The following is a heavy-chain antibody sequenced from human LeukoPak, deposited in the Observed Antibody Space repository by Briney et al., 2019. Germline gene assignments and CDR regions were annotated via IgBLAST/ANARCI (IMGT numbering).Heavy chain of an antibody. D-gene: IGHD6-6*01. CDR2: INHSGST. J-gene: IGHJ4*02. CDR1: GGSFSGYY. V-gene: IGHV4-34*01. CDR3: ARLREYSSSPGDY. Sequence: SETLSITCAVYGGSFSGYYWSWIRQPPGKGLEWIGEINHSGSTNYNPSLKSRVTISVDTSKNQFSLKLSSVTAADTAVYYCARLREYSSSPGDYWGQGTLVTVSS.